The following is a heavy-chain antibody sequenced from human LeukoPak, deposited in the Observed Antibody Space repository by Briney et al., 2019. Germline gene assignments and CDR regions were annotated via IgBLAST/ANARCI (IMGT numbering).Heavy chain of an antibody. V-gene: IGHV1-2*02. Sequence: ASVKVSCTASGYTFTGYYMHWVRQAPGQGLEWMGWINPNSGGKNYAQKFQGRVTMTRDTSISTAYMELSRLRSYDTAVYYCARDDSSGYPVGVWGQGTTVTVSS. J-gene: IGHJ6*02. D-gene: IGHD3-22*01. CDR3: ARDDSSGYPVGV. CDR2: INPNSGGK. CDR1: GYTFTGYY.